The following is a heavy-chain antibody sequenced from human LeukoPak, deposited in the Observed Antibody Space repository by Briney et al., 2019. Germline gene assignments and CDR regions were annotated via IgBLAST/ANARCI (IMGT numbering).Heavy chain of an antibody. CDR3: ARDTGIAAAGTGVGTWFDP. Sequence: ASVKVSCKASGYTFTGYYMHWVRQAPGQGLERMGWINPNSGGTNYAQKFQGRVTMTRDTSISTAYMELSRLRSDDTAVYYCARDTGIAAAGTGVGTWFDPWGQGTLVTVSS. D-gene: IGHD6-13*01. V-gene: IGHV1-2*02. J-gene: IGHJ5*02. CDR2: INPNSGGT. CDR1: GYTFTGYY.